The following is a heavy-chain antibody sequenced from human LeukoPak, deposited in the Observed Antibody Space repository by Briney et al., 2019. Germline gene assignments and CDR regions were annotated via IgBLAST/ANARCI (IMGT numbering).Heavy chain of an antibody. V-gene: IGHV3-30*02. Sequence: RTGGSLRLSCAASGFTLSNAWMNWVRQAPGKGLEWVAFIRYDGSNKYYADSVKGRFTISRDISKNTLYLQMNSLRAEDTAVYYCATDWDRYGDYEGYCGQATLVTVSS. CDR2: IRYDGSNK. D-gene: IGHD4-17*01. J-gene: IGHJ1*01. CDR3: ATDWDRYGDYEGY. CDR1: GFTLSNAW.